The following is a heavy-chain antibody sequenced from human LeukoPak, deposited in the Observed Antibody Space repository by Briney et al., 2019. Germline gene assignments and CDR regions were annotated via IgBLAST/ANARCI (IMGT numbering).Heavy chain of an antibody. D-gene: IGHD3-22*01. CDR3: ARGGERGVPIIVVVIPFDS. J-gene: IGHJ4*02. Sequence: SETLSLTCTVSGGSISSSSYYWGWIRQPPGKGLEWIGSIYYSGSTYYNPSLKSRVTISVDTSKNQFSLKLSSVTAADRAVYYSARGGERGVPIIVVVIPFDSWGQGTLVTASS. CDR1: GGSISSSSYY. CDR2: IYYSGST. V-gene: IGHV4-39*07.